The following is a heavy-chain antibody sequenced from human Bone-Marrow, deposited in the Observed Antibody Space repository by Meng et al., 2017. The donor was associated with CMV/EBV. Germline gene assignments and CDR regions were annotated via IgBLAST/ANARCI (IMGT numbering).Heavy chain of an antibody. CDR2: ISGSGGST. Sequence: GESLKISCAASGFTFSSYAMHWVRQAPGKGLEWVSAISGSGGSTYYADPVKGRFTISRDNSKNTLYLQMNSLRAEDTAVYYCAKASSGYYRAEFDYWGQGTLVTVSS. V-gene: IGHV3-23*01. CDR1: GFTFSSYA. CDR3: AKASSGYYRAEFDY. D-gene: IGHD3-22*01. J-gene: IGHJ4*02.